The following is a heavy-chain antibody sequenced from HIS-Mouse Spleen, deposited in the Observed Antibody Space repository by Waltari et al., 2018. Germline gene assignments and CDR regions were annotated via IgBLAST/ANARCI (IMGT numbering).Heavy chain of an antibody. CDR2: IKQDGSEK. J-gene: IGHJ5*02. CDR1: GFTFISYW. CDR3: ARERRGPGWFDP. V-gene: IGHV3-7*01. D-gene: IGHD5-12*01. Sequence: EVQLLESGGGLVQPGGSLRLSCAASGFTFISYWMIWVRQAPGKGLEWVANIKQDGSEKYYVDSVKGRFTISRDNAKNSLYLQMNSLRAEDTAVYYCARERRGPGWFDPWGQGTLVTVSS.